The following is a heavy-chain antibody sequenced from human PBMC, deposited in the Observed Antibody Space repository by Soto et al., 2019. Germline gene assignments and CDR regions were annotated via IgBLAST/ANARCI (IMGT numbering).Heavy chain of an antibody. V-gene: IGHV3-53*01. CDR1: GFTVSNNY. CDR2: IYSGGYT. Sequence: EVQLVESGGGLIQPGGSLRLSCAVSGFTVSNNYMSWVRQAPGKGLEGVSVIYSGGYTAYGDSVKGRFTISRDNSKNHINIKINTLGPAAPAVFFWAAAGGGGGYWGQGTLVTVSS. J-gene: IGHJ4*02. CDR3: AAAGGGGGY. D-gene: IGHD3-10*01.